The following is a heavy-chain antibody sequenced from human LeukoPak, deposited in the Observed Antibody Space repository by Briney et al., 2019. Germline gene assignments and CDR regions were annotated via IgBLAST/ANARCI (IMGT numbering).Heavy chain of an antibody. D-gene: IGHD5-18*01. V-gene: IGHV3-33*01. CDR3: ARAGYSYGSIDY. CDR1: GFTFGSFG. J-gene: IGHJ4*02. Sequence: PGSSLRLSCAASGFTFGSFGMQWVRQAPGKGLEWVAVIWYDGSNKYYADSVKGRFTTSRENSKNTMYLQMNSLRVEDTDVYYCARAGYSYGSIDYWGQGTLVTVSS. CDR2: IWYDGSNK.